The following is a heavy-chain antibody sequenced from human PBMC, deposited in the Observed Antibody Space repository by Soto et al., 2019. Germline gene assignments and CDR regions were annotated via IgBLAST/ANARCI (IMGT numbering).Heavy chain of an antibody. CDR2: IYYSGST. V-gene: IGHV4-59*08. J-gene: IGHJ4*02. CDR1: GGSISSYY. CDR3: ARHVLGYSYGSGSAHFDS. Sequence: TLSDTCTVAGGSISSYYGSWIRQNPGKGLEWIGYIYYSGSTNYNPSLKSRVTISVDTSKNQFSLKLSSVTAADTAVYYCARHVLGYSYGSGSAHFDSWGQGPLVTVS. D-gene: IGHD3-10*01.